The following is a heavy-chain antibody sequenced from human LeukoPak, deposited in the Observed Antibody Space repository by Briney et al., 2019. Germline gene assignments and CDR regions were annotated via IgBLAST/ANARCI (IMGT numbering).Heavy chain of an antibody. D-gene: IGHD6-19*01. CDR1: GYTFTSYA. V-gene: IGHV1-3*01. J-gene: IGHJ5*02. CDR2: INAGNGNT. Sequence: ASVKVSCKASGYTFTSYAMHWVRQAPGQRLEWMGWINAGNGNTKYSQKFQGRVTITRDTSASTAYMELSSLRSEDTAVYYCARGPRSQKQWLFSLFDPWGQGTLVTVSS. CDR3: ARGPRSQKQWLFSLFDP.